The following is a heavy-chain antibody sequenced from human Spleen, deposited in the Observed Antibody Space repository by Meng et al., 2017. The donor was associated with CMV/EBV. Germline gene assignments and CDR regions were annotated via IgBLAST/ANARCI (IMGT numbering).Heavy chain of an antibody. CDR3: ARGTYYYDSSARYFDS. D-gene: IGHD3-22*01. V-gene: IGHV4-59*01. CDR2: MYYSGST. Sequence: SCTVSGGSISSYYWSWIRQPPGKGLEWIGFMYYSGSTNYNPSLRSRVSISAHTSNTQFSLKLSSVTAADTAMYYCARGTYYYDSSARYFDSWGQGTLVTVSS. CDR1: GGSISSYY. J-gene: IGHJ4*02.